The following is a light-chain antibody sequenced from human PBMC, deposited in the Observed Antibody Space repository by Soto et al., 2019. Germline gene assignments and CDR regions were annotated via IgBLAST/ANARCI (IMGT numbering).Light chain of an antibody. V-gene: IGKV1-33*01. CDR1: QDISSY. CDR2: DAS. J-gene: IGKJ4*01. Sequence: DVRVTQSPSSLSASVGDRVTITCQASQDISSYLNWYQQKGGRGPKLLIYDASNLETGVPSRFSGSGSGTHFTFTISSLQPEDFATYYCQQYDILPLTFGGGTRVEIE. CDR3: QQYDILPLT.